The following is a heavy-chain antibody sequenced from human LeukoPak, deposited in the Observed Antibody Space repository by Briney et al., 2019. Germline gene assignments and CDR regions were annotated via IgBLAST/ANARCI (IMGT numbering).Heavy chain of an antibody. Sequence: GGSLRLSCTASGFTFSAYAMMWVRQAPGKGPEWVSAIRGGGTSEFYADSVKGRFRISGDNSKDTLFLQMNSLRAEDTAVYYCARDPNGDYIGAFDMWGPGTMVTVSS. D-gene: IGHD4-17*01. CDR3: ARDPNGDYIGAFDM. V-gene: IGHV3-23*01. CDR2: IRGGGTSE. J-gene: IGHJ3*02. CDR1: GFTFSAYA.